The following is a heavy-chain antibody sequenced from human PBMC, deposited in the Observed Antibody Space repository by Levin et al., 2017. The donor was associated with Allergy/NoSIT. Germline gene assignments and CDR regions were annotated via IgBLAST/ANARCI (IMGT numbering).Heavy chain of an antibody. CDR3: AKGVYGGNSGWYFDL. J-gene: IGHJ2*01. D-gene: IGHD4-23*01. Sequence: PGGSLRLSCAASGFTFSSYGMHWVRQAPGKGLEWVAVISYDGSNKYYADSVKGRFTISRDNSKNTLYLQMNSLRAEDTAVYYCAKGVYGGNSGWYFDLWGRGTLVTVSS. V-gene: IGHV3-30*18. CDR1: GFTFSSYG. CDR2: ISYDGSNK.